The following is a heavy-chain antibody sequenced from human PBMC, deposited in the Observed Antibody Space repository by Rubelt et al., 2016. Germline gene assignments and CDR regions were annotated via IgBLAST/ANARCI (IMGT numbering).Heavy chain of an antibody. J-gene: IGHJ4*02. Sequence: QLQLQESGPGLVKPSETLSLTCTVSGGSISSTNYYWGWIRQPPGKGLEWIGSIYYSGSPYYNPSLKSRVTISVDTSKNQFSLKRTSVTAADTAVYYCARQSGYGDQINYWGQGTLVTVSS. D-gene: IGHD4-17*01. V-gene: IGHV4-39*01. CDR1: GGSISSTNYY. CDR3: ARQSGYGDQINY. CDR2: IYYSGSP.